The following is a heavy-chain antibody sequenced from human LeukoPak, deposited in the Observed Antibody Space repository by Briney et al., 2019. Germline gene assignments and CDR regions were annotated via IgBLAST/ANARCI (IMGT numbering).Heavy chain of an antibody. J-gene: IGHJ5*02. CDR2: IYYSGST. CDR1: GGSISSYY. V-gene: IGHV4-59*08. CDR3: ARLGWYCSSTSCSNNWFDP. D-gene: IGHD2-2*01. Sequence: SETLSLTCTVFGGSISSYYWSWIRQPPGKGLEWIGYIYYSGSTNYNPSLKSRVTISVDTSKNQFSLKLSSVTAADTAVYYCARLGWYCSSTSCSNNWFDPWGQGTLVTVSS.